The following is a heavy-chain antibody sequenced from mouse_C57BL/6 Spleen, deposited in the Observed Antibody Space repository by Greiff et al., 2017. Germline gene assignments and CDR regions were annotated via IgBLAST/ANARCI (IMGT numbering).Heavy chain of an antibody. Sequence: EVQRVESGGDLVKPGGSLKLSCAASGFTFSSYGMSWVRQTPDKRLEWVATISSGGSYTYYPDSVKGRFTISRDNAKNTLYLQMSSLKSEDPAMYYCARQDYSNYGFDYWGQGTTLTVSS. J-gene: IGHJ2*01. CDR1: GFTFSSYG. V-gene: IGHV5-6*01. CDR3: ARQDYSNYGFDY. D-gene: IGHD2-5*01. CDR2: ISSGGSYT.